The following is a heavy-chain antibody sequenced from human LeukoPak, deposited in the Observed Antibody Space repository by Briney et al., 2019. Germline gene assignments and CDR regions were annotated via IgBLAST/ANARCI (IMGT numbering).Heavy chain of an antibody. CDR3: ARGVGEEWEHGGFDY. CDR1: GFTFSSYS. D-gene: IGHD1-26*01. V-gene: IGHV3-48*01. J-gene: IGHJ4*02. CDR2: ISSSSSTI. Sequence: GGSLRLSCAASGFTFSSYSMNWVRQAPGKGLEWVSYISSSSSTIYYADSVKGRFTISRDNAKNSLYLQMNSLRAEDTAVYYCARGVGEEWEHGGFDYWGQGTLVTVSS.